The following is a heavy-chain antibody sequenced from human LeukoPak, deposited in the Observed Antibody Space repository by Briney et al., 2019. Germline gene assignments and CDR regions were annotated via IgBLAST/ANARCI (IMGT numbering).Heavy chain of an antibody. CDR3: ARVRDFWSGYYMV. Sequence: PGGSLRLSCAASGFTFSSYAMHWVRQAPGKGLEWVAVISYDGSNKYYADSVKGRFTISRDNSKNSLYLQMNSLRAEDTAVYYCARVRDFWSGYYMVWGQGTLVTVSS. CDR2: ISYDGSNK. J-gene: IGHJ4*02. CDR1: GFTFSSYA. D-gene: IGHD3-3*01. V-gene: IGHV3-30-3*01.